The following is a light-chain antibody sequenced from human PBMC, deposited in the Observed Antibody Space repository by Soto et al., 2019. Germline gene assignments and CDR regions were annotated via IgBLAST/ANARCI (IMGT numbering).Light chain of an antibody. Sequence: EIVLTQSPGTLSLSPGERATLSCRASQSVSSTYFAWYQQKPGQSPRLLIYGASSRATGIPDRFSSSGSGTDFTLTISRLEPEDFAVYYCQQYSSSPPLTLGGGTKVDIK. J-gene: IGKJ4*01. CDR3: QQYSSSPPLT. V-gene: IGKV3-20*01. CDR1: QSVSSTY. CDR2: GAS.